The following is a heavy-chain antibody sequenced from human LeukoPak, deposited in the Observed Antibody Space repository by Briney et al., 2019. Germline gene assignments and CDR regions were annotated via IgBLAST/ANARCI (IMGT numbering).Heavy chain of an antibody. J-gene: IGHJ6*03. D-gene: IGHD5-12*01. CDR2: LTSTGKTI. V-gene: IGHV3-11*01. CDR3: ARGLKWPTSYYHMDL. Sequence: GGSLRLSCAASGFSFSDYSMCWIHQAPGKGLEWVSYLTSTGKTIYYSDSVKGRFTISRDNAKNSLFLQLNSLRADDTAVYFCARGLKWPTSYYHMDLWGKGTTVTVSS. CDR1: GFSFSDYS.